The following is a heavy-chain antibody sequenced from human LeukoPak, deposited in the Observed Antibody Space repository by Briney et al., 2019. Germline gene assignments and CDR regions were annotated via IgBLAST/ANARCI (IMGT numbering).Heavy chain of an antibody. CDR1: GGSISSSSYY. J-gene: IGHJ4*02. Sequence: SETLSLTCTVSGGSISSSSYYWGWIRQPPGKGLEWIGSIYYSGSTYYNPSLKSRVTISVDTSKNQFSLKLSSVTAADTAVYYCASSIRPRSFDYWGQGTLVTVSS. CDR3: ASSIRPRSFDY. V-gene: IGHV4-39*07. CDR2: IYYSGST.